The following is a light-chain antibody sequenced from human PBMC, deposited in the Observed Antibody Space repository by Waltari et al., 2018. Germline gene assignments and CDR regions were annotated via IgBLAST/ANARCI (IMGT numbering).Light chain of an antibody. Sequence: QSALTQPASVSGSPGQSITISCTGSSSDVGIYNLISWYQQHPGEAPKLIIYEVTKRPSGVSNRFSGSKSGNTASLTISGLQAEDEGDYYCCSYAGDGTFDGTFVLFGGGTKLTVL. J-gene: IGLJ3*02. V-gene: IGLV2-23*02. CDR1: SSDVGIYNL. CDR3: CSYAGDGTFDGTFVL. CDR2: EVT.